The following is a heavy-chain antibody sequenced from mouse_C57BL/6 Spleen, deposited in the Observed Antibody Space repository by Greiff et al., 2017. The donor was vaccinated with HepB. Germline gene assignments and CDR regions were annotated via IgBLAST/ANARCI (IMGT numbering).Heavy chain of an antibody. Sequence: VQLQQSGAELARPGASVKLSCKASGYTFTSYGISWVKQRTGQGLEWIGEIYPRSGNTYYNEKFKGKATLTADKSSSTAYIELRSLTSEDSAVYFLARRNCRLYFDYWGQGTTLTVSS. CDR2: IYPRSGNT. CDR3: ARRNCRLYFDY. V-gene: IGHV1-81*01. J-gene: IGHJ2*01. CDR1: GYTFTSYG. D-gene: IGHD3-2*02.